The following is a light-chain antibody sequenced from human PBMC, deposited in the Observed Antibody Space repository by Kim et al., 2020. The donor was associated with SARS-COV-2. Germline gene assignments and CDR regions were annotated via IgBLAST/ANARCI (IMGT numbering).Light chain of an antibody. CDR1: KLGDKY. Sequence: VTQGKTASITCSGDKLGDKYACWYQQKPGQSPVLVIYQDSKRPSGIPERFSGSNSGNTATLTISGTQAMDEADYYCQAWDSSTAVFGGGTQLTVL. J-gene: IGLJ3*02. V-gene: IGLV3-1*01. CDR2: QDS. CDR3: QAWDSSTAV.